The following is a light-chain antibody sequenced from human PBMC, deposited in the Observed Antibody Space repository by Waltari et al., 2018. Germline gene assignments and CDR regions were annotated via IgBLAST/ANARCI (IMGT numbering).Light chain of an antibody. CDR1: QDISTY. CDR3: QQYDNFPYT. V-gene: IGKV1-33*01. J-gene: IGKJ2*01. Sequence: DIQMTQSPSSLSASVGDRVTITCQASQDISTYLNWYQQKPGEVPKLSISDASNLQPGVPSRFSGSGSRTDFSFTITSLQPEDLATYFCQQYDNFPYTFGQGTKLEI. CDR2: DAS.